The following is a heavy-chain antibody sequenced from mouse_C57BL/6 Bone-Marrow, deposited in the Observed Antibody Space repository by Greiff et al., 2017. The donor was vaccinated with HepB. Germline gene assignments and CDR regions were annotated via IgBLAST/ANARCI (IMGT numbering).Heavy chain of an antibody. V-gene: IGHV1-20*01. Sequence: VQLQQSGPELVKPGDSVKISCKASGYSFTGYFMNWVMQSHGKSLEWIGRINPYNGDTFYNQKFKGKATLTVDKSSSTAHMELRSLTSDDSAVYYCARDDGYPDYAMDYWGQGTSVTVSA. J-gene: IGHJ4*01. D-gene: IGHD2-3*01. CDR2: INPYNGDT. CDR1: GYSFTGYF. CDR3: ARDDGYPDYAMDY.